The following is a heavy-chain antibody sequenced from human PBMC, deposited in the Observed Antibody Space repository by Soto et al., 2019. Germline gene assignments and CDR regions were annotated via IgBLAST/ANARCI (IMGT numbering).Heavy chain of an antibody. CDR2: ISSSSSCI. Sequence: LKLSCAASGFTFSSYSMNWLRQAPGKRQEWVSSISSSSSCIYYADSVKGRITISRDNAKNSLYLQMNSLRAEDTAVYYFARDRGYSGYDYYYYGMDVWGQGTTVTVSS. V-gene: IGHV3-21*01. CDR1: GFTFSSYS. D-gene: IGHD5-12*01. CDR3: ARDRGYSGYDYYYYGMDV. J-gene: IGHJ6*02.